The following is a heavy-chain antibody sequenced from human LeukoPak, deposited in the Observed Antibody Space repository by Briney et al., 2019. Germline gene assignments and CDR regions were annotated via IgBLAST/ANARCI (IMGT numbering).Heavy chain of an antibody. J-gene: IGHJ4*02. Sequence: GGSLRLSCAASGFTFSSYAMSWFRQAPGKGLEWVSAISGSGGSTYYADSVKGRFTIARDNSKNTLYLQMNSLRAEDTAVYYCAKDREDAEYYFDYWGQGTLVTVSS. V-gene: IGHV3-23*01. D-gene: IGHD2-2*01. CDR1: GFTFSSYA. CDR3: AKDREDAEYYFDY. CDR2: ISGSGGST.